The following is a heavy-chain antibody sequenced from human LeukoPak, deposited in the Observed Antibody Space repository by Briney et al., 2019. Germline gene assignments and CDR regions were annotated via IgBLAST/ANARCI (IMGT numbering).Heavy chain of an antibody. CDR2: IDPQTGET. CDR3: ARGGPRDMRGSGDAFDI. D-gene: IGHD3-3*01. Sequence: GATVKISCKASGYTFIDYYIHWVQQAPGKGLKWMGRIDPQTGETKYAEKFQGRVTMTRDTSTSTVYMELSSLRSEDTAMYYCARGGPRDMRGSGDAFDIWGQGTMVTVSS. V-gene: IGHV1-69-2*01. J-gene: IGHJ3*02. CDR1: GYTFIDYY.